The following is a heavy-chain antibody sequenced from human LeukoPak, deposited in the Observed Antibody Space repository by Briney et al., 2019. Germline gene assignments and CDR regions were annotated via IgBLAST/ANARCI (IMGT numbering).Heavy chain of an antibody. J-gene: IGHJ4*02. D-gene: IGHD5-12*01. Sequence: SVKVSCKASGGTFISYAISWVRQAPGQGLEWMGWIIPIFGTANYAQKFQGRVTITTDESTSTAYMELSSLRSEDTAVYYCARARGYSGYDFYHFDYWGQGTLVTVSS. V-gene: IGHV1-69*05. CDR2: IIPIFGTA. CDR3: ARARGYSGYDFYHFDY. CDR1: GGTFISYA.